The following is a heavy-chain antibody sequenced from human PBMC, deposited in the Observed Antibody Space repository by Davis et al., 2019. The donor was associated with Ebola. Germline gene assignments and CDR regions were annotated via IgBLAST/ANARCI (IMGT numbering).Heavy chain of an antibody. J-gene: IGHJ3*02. CDR3: ASLRRTITGMDDGFDI. CDR2: IYTGDSDT. CDR1: GNRFSSHW. V-gene: IGHV5-51*01. D-gene: IGHD2-8*02. Sequence: GESLKISCKDSGNRFSSHWIGWVRQMHGKGLEWMGIIYTGDSDTRYSPSFRGQVTISADKSIKTAFLQWSSLKASDSGMYYCASLRRTITGMDDGFDIWGQGTMVTVSS.